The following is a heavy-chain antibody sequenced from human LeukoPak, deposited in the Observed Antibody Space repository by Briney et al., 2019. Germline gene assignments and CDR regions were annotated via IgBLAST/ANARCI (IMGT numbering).Heavy chain of an antibody. Sequence: SETLSLTCAVSGGSISSSNWWSWVRQPPGKGLEWIGEIYHSGSTNYNPSLKSRVTISVDKSKNQFSLKLNSVTAADTAVYYCAKSNGYGLIDIWGQGTMVTVSS. D-gene: IGHD3-22*01. CDR3: AKSNGYGLIDI. V-gene: IGHV4-4*02. CDR1: GGSISSSNW. CDR2: IYHSGST. J-gene: IGHJ3*02.